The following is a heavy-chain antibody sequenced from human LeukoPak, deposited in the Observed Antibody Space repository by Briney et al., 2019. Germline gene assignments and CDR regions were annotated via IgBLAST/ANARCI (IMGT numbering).Heavy chain of an antibody. J-gene: IGHJ4*02. CDR3: ARDGRVGADGTILDY. CDR2: LNSDGSRT. Sequence: SGGSLRLSCAASGFTFSSHWMHWVRQAPGKGLVWVSRLNSDGSRTDYADSVKGQFTISRDNAKNTLYLQMNSLRAEDTAVYSCARDGRVGADGTILDYWGQGTLVTVSS. D-gene: IGHD6-13*01. V-gene: IGHV3-74*01. CDR1: GFTFSSHW.